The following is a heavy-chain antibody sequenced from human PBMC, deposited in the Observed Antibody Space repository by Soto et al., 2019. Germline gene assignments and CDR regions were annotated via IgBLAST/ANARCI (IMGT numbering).Heavy chain of an antibody. CDR2: ISAYNGNT. J-gene: IGHJ5*02. CDR3: ARDHFSGQQLEPNWFDP. Sequence: ASVKVSCKASGYTFTSYGISWVRQAPGQGLEWMGWISAYNGNTNYAQKLQGRVTMTTDTSTSTAYMELRSLRSDDTAVYYCARDHFSGQQLEPNWFDPWGQGTLVTVSS. D-gene: IGHD6-13*01. V-gene: IGHV1-18*01. CDR1: GYTFTSYG.